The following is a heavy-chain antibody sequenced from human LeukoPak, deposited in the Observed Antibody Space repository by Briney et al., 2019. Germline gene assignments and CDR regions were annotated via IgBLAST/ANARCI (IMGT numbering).Heavy chain of an antibody. V-gene: IGHV4-34*01. J-gene: IGHJ4*02. CDR3: ARDLGGWSDY. Sequence: SSETLSLTCAVYGGSFSGYYWSWIRQPPGKGLEWIGENNHSGSTNYNPSLKSRVTISVDTSKNQFSLKLSSVTAADTAVYYCARDLGGWSDYWGQGTLVTVSS. D-gene: IGHD6-19*01. CDR2: NNHSGST. CDR1: GGSFSGYY.